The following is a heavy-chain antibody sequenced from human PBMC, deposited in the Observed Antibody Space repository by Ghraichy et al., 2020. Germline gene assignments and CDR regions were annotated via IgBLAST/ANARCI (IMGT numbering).Heavy chain of an antibody. CDR2: VHTGGIT. V-gene: IGHV4-4*07. D-gene: IGHD1-7*01. CDR3: ARGLDSRVDWNFFDH. J-gene: IGHJ5*02. CDR1: GGSIDNYC. Sequence: SETLSLTCTVSGGSIDNYCWTWIRQSAGKGLEYIGRVHTGGITRYNPSLESRVTMSLDTSKNQFSLRLTSVTAADMVIYYCARGLDSRVDWNFFDHWGQGTLVTVSS.